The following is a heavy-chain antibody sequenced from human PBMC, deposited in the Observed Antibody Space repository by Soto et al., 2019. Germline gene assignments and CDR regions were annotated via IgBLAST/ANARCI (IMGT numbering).Heavy chain of an antibody. Sequence: QVQLVQSGAEVKKPGASVKVSCKASGYTFTSYGISWVRQAPGQGLEWMGWISAYNGNTNYAQKLQGRVTMTTDTSTSTAYMELRSLRSDDTAVYYCARDRYYYGSGSYYAWGKDYYYGMDVWGQGTTVTVSS. CDR2: ISAYNGNT. CDR3: ARDRYYYGSGSYYAWGKDYYYGMDV. V-gene: IGHV1-18*04. J-gene: IGHJ6*02. D-gene: IGHD3-10*01. CDR1: GYTFTSYG.